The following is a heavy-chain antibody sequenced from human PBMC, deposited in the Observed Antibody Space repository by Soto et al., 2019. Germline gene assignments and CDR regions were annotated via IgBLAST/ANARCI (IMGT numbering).Heavy chain of an antibody. Sequence: SETLSLTCTVSGGSLSPYYWSWIRQPPGKGLEWIGYVYYSGNTNYNPSLESRVTISVDTSRNRFSLNLTSATAADTAVYYCARKGAAASYAKYYMDVWGRGTAVTVSS. V-gene: IGHV4-59*01. D-gene: IGHD6-13*01. CDR3: ARKGAAASYAKYYMDV. CDR1: GGSLSPYY. J-gene: IGHJ6*03. CDR2: VYYSGNT.